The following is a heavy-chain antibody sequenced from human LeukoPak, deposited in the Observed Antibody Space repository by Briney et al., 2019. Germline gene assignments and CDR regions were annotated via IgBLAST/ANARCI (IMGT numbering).Heavy chain of an antibody. CDR2: INASGGST. J-gene: IGHJ6*02. Sequence: GASVKVSCKASGYTFTSYYMHWVRQAPGQGLEWMGIINASGGSTSYAQKFQGRVTMTRDTSTSTVYMELSSLRSEDTAVYYCARGSGKVLLWFHGMDVWGQGTTVTVSS. D-gene: IGHD3-10*01. CDR3: ARGSGKVLLWFHGMDV. V-gene: IGHV1-46*01. CDR1: GYTFTSYY.